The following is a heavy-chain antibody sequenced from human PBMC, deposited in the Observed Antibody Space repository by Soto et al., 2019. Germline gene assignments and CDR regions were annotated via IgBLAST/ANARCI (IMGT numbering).Heavy chain of an antibody. CDR2: IYTSGST. CDR1: GGSISSYY. Sequence: SETLSLTCTVSGGSISSYYWSWIRQPAGKGLEWIGRIYTSGSTNYNPSLKSRVTMSVDTSKNQFSLKLSSVTAADTAVYYCARADTAMGAYYYYGMDVWGQGTTVTASS. V-gene: IGHV4-4*07. CDR3: ARADTAMGAYYYYGMDV. J-gene: IGHJ6*02. D-gene: IGHD5-18*01.